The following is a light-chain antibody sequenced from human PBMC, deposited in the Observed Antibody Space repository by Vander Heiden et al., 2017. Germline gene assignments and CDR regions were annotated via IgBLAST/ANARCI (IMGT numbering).Light chain of an antibody. Sequence: DVGVTQSPLPLPVTLGQPASIACSTSKSRVYSDRNIYLNCLQQRPGQPPRLLINKVCTRSSGVPDRFSGSGSGTDFTLIISRVETEDVGVYYYMQGTHWPWTFGQGTKVEMK. CDR3: MQGTHWPWT. V-gene: IGKV2-30*01. J-gene: IGKJ1*01. CDR1: KSRVYSDRNIY. CDR2: KVC.